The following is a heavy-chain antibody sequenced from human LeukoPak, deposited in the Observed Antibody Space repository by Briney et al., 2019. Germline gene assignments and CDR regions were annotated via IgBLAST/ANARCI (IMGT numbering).Heavy chain of an antibody. V-gene: IGHV1-2*06. Sequence: GASVKVSCKASGYTFTGYYMHWVRQAPGQGLEWMGRINPNSGGTNSAQKFQGRVTMTRDTSISTAYMVLSRLRSDDTAVYYCARSEGSGSYYKSYWGQGTLVTVSS. CDR2: INPNSGGT. J-gene: IGHJ4*02. CDR3: ARSEGSGSYYKSY. CDR1: GYTFTGYY. D-gene: IGHD3-10*01.